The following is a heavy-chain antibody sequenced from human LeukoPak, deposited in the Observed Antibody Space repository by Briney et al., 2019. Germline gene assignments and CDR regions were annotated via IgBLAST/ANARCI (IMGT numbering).Heavy chain of an antibody. V-gene: IGHV4-4*07. CDR3: ARDWNAGSGWFLWFDP. CDR2: IYTSGST. Sequence: SETLSLTCTVSSGSISSYYWSWIRRPAGKGLEWIGRIYTSGSTDYNSSLKSRVAMSLDTSKNQFSLKLRSVTAADTAVYYCARDWNAGSGWFLWFDPWGQGTLVTVSS. CDR1: SGSISSYY. J-gene: IGHJ5*02. D-gene: IGHD6-19*01.